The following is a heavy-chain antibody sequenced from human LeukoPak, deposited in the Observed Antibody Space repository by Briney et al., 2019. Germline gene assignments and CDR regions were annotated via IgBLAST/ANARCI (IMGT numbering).Heavy chain of an antibody. Sequence: HAGGSLRLSCAASGFTFSNYVMGWVRQAPEKGLQWVSSGSGSGGSTYYADSVKGRFTISRDSSKKTVYLQMNSLRDEDTAVYFCAKGASPDYYGSGRFDFWGQGILVTVSS. J-gene: IGHJ5*01. V-gene: IGHV3-23*01. CDR3: AKGASPDYYGSGRFDF. D-gene: IGHD3-10*01. CDR1: GFTFSNYV. CDR2: GSGSGGST.